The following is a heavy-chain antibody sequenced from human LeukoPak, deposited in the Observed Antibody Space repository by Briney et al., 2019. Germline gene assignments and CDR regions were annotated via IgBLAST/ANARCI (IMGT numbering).Heavy chain of an antibody. J-gene: IGHJ3*02. V-gene: IGHV4-61*02. CDR1: GGSISSGSYY. Sequence: SQTLSLTCTVSGGSISSGSYYWSWIRQPAGKGLEWIGRIYTSGSTNYNPSLKSRVTISVDTSKNQFSLKLSSVTAADTAVYYCARDIHLDAFDIWGQGTMVTVSS. CDR3: ARDIHLDAFDI. D-gene: IGHD2-2*02. CDR2: IYTSGST.